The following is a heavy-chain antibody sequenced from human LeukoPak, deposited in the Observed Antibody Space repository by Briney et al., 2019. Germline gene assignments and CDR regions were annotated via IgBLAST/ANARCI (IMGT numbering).Heavy chain of an antibody. CDR3: ARGHSYYDFWSGYFRL. CDR1: GYTFTSYY. V-gene: IGHV1-46*03. CDR2: INPSGGST. J-gene: IGHJ4*02. D-gene: IGHD3-3*01. Sequence: GASVKVSCKASGYTFTSYYMHWVRQAPGQGLEWMGIINPSGGSTSYAQKFQGRVTMTRDTSTSTVYMELSSLRSEDTAVYYCARGHSYYDFWSGYFRLWGQGTRVTVSS.